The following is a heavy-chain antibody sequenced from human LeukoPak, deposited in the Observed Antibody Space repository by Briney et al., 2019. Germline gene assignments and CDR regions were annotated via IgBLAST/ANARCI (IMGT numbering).Heavy chain of an antibody. CDR1: GYTFPGYY. CDR2: INPNSGGT. CDR3: AREHSSSSGKVFDY. Sequence: GASVNVSCKASGYTFPGYYMHWVRQAPGHGLEWMGWINPNSGGTNYAQKFQGRVTMTRDTSISTAYMELSRLRSDDTAVYYCAREHSSSSGKVFDYWGQGTLVTVSS. J-gene: IGHJ4*02. V-gene: IGHV1-2*02. D-gene: IGHD6-6*01.